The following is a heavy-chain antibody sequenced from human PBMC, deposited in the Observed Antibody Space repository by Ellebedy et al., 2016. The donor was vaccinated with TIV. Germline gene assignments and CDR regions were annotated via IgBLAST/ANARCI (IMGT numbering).Heavy chain of an antibody. CDR2: INPYNGGT. CDR1: GYTFTVYY. Sequence: AASVKVSCKASGYTFTVYYLHWVRQAPGQGLEWVGWINPYNGGTNSAQKFQGRVTMTRDTSISTVFMELSRLRSDDTAVYYCAREHRKGIPGFDPWGQGTLVTVSS. V-gene: IGHV1-2*02. CDR3: AREHRKGIPGFDP. J-gene: IGHJ5*02. D-gene: IGHD2-2*02.